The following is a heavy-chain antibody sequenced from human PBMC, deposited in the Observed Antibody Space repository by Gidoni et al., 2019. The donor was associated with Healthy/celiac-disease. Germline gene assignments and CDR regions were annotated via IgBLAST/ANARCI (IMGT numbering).Heavy chain of an antibody. CDR3: ASGDYGSGSYFYYYYGMDV. CDR2: IWYDGSNK. D-gene: IGHD3-10*01. Sequence: QVQLVESGGGVVQPGRSLRLSCAASGFTFSSYGMHWVRQAPGKGLEGVAVIWYDGSNKYYADSVKGRFTISRDNSKNTLYLQMNSLRAEDTAVYYCASGDYGSGSYFYYYYGMDVWGQGTTVTVSS. CDR1: GFTFSSYG. V-gene: IGHV3-33*01. J-gene: IGHJ6*02.